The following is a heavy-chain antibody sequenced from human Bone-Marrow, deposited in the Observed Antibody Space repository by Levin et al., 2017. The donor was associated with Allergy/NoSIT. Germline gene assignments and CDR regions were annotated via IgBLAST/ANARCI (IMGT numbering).Heavy chain of an antibody. CDR3: ATADIVGASPH. V-gene: IGHV3-15*01. CDR2: IKSTTDGGTT. J-gene: IGHJ4*02. D-gene: IGHD1-26*01. Sequence: GGSLRLSCTASGFTFTNAWMAWVRQAPGKGLEWVGHIKSTTDGGTTDYAAPVKDRFIISRDDSSNTLYVQMNSLKTEDTAVYYCATADIVGASPHWGQGTLVSVSS. CDR1: GFTFTNAW.